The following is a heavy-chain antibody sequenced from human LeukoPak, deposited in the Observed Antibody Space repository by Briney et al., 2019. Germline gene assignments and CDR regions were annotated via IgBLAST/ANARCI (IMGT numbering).Heavy chain of an antibody. D-gene: IGHD6-19*01. CDR3: ARATYIAVAGYFDY. CDR1: GASISSGSYY. V-gene: IGHV4-61*02. CDR2: IYTSGST. J-gene: IGHJ4*02. Sequence: PSQTLSLTCTVSGASISSGSYYWNWIRQPAGKGLEWIGRIYTSGSTNYNPSLKSRVTISVDTSKNQFSLKLSSVTAADTAVYYCARATYIAVAGYFDYWGLGTLVTVS.